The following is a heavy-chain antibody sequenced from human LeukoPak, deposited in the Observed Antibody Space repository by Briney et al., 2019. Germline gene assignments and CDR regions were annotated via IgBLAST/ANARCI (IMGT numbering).Heavy chain of an antibody. CDR3: ATGSGGPNIVVVPAAIHDY. J-gene: IGHJ4*02. CDR1: GFTFSSYS. CDR2: ISYDGSNK. Sequence: GGSLRLSCAASGFTFSSYSMNWVHQAPGKGLEWVAVISYDGSNKYYADSVKGRFTISRDNSKNTLYLQMNSLRAEDTAVYYCATGSGGPNIVVVPAAIHDYWGQGTLVTVSS. D-gene: IGHD2-2*01. V-gene: IGHV3-30*03.